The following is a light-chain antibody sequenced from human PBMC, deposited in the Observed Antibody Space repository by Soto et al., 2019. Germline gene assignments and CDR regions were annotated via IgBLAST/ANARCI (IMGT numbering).Light chain of an antibody. CDR1: QSVTTF. J-gene: IGKJ4*01. CDR2: DAS. CDR3: QQRTNWPLT. Sequence: EIVLTQSPVTLSLSPGERATLSCRASQSVTTFLAWYQQKPGQAPRLLIYDASKRATGIPARFSGSGSGTDLTLTISRLEPEDFAVYYCQQRTNWPLTFGGGTKVEIK. V-gene: IGKV3-11*01.